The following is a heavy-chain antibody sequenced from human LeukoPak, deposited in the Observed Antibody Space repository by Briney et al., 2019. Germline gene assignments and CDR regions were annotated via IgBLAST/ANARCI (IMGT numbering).Heavy chain of an antibody. CDR3: ARGRYRSSTSCYKGNFDY. CDR2: INPNRGGT. D-gene: IGHD2-2*02. Sequence: GAPLRGSSTALGNTSTASFIPGVRQAPGNGLVWRGGINPNRGGTNNTQKFQGRVTMTRDTSISTAYMELSRLRSDDTAVYYCARGRYRSSTSCYKGNFDYWGQGTLVTVSS. CDR1: GNTSTASF. V-gene: IGHV1-2*02. J-gene: IGHJ4*02.